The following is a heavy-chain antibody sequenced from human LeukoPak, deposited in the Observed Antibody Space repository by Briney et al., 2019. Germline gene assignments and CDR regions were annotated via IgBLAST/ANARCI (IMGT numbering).Heavy chain of an antibody. V-gene: IGHV3-53*01. Sequence: GGSPGPSCAASGFSARMKYMTWVRGAPGKGVGGGSVIFSGGTTYYADSVKGRFTVSRDNSKNMMYLQMNSLRAEDAAVYYCARFSGPGMQHYYYYMDAWGTGTTVTVSS. CDR3: ARFSGPGMQHYYYYMDA. CDR2: IFSGGTT. CDR1: GFSARMKY. J-gene: IGHJ6*03. D-gene: IGHD3-10*01.